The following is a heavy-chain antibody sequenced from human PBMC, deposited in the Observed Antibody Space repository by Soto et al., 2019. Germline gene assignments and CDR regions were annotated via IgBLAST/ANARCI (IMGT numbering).Heavy chain of an antibody. Sequence: GGSLRLSCAASGFTFSSYAMSWVRQAPGKGLEWVSAISGSGGSTYYADSVKGRFTISRDNSKNTLYLQMNSLRAEDTAVYYCAKASVYYDFWSGYYPDYWGQGTLVTVSS. J-gene: IGHJ4*02. D-gene: IGHD3-3*01. CDR3: AKASVYYDFWSGYYPDY. CDR1: GFTFSSYA. V-gene: IGHV3-23*01. CDR2: ISGSGGST.